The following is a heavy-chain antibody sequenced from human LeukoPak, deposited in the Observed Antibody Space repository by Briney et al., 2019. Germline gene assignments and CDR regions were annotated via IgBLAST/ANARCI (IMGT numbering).Heavy chain of an antibody. D-gene: IGHD6-13*01. CDR2: IYYSGST. CDR3: AREGQQLGDYDY. J-gene: IGHJ4*02. V-gene: IGHV4-59*01. Sequence: SETLSLTCTVSGGSISSYYWSWIRQPPGKGLEWIGYIYYSGSTNYIPSLKSRVTISVDTSKNQFSLKLSSVTAADTAVYYCAREGQQLGDYDYWGQGTLVTVSS. CDR1: GGSISSYY.